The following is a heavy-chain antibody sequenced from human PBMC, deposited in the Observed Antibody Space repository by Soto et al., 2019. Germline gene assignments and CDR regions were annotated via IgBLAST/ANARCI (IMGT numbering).Heavy chain of an antibody. CDR3: ARGSGWYYY. CDR2: IFYSGNT. V-gene: IGHV4-59*01. J-gene: IGHJ4*02. Sequence: SETLSLTCTVSGGSISNYYWSWIRQPPGRGLEWIGHIFYSGNTNYNPSLRSRVTMSIDTSKNQFSLNLRSLTAADTAVYYCARGSGWYYYWGPGTLVTVSS. CDR1: GGSISNYY. D-gene: IGHD6-19*01.